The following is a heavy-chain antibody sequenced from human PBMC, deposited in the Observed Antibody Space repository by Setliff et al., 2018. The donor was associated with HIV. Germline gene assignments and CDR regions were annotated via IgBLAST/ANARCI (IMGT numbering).Heavy chain of an antibody. J-gene: IGHJ3*02. CDR3: ARARAMWDVWGGYREHYSFDI. V-gene: IGHV4-34*01. Sequence: SETLSLTCAVYGGSLSGYHWSWIRQSPEKGLEWIGEINHSGSTNYNPSLKSRVTMSVDTSKNLFSLQLTSVTAADTAVYYCARARAMWDVWGGYREHYSFDIWGQGTMVTVSS. CDR2: INHSGST. D-gene: IGHD3-16*02. CDR1: GGSLSGYH.